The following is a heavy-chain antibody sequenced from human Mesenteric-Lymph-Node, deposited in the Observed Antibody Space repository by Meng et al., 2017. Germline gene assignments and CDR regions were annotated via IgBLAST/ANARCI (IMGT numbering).Heavy chain of an antibody. CDR1: GGSMNNYY. Sequence: SETLSLTCSVSGGSMNNYYWSWIRQSPGKGLEWIGYIYYSGTTNYNPSLKSRVTISVDTSKNQFSLKLSSVTAADTAVYYCARDSSGVYYDYVWGSYRDDAFDIWGQGTMVT. J-gene: IGHJ3*02. CDR2: IYYSGTT. CDR3: ARDSSGVYYDYVWGSYRDDAFDI. D-gene: IGHD3-16*02. V-gene: IGHV4-59*12.